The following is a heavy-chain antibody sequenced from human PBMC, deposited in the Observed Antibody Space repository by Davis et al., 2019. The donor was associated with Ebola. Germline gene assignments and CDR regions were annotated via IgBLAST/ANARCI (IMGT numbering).Heavy chain of an antibody. V-gene: IGHV3-30*18. J-gene: IGHJ4*02. CDR3: AKGYSSGWYGDNFDY. CDR1: GFTFSSYG. Sequence: GGSLRLSCAASGFTFSSYGMHWVRQAPGQGLEWVAVISYDGSNKYYADSVKGRFTISRDNSKNTLYLQMNSLRAEDTAVYYCAKGYSSGWYGDNFDYWGQGTLVTVSS. CDR2: ISYDGSNK. D-gene: IGHD6-19*01.